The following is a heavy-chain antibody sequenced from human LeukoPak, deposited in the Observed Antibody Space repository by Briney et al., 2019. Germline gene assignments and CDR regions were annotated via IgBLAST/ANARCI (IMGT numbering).Heavy chain of an antibody. CDR2: IYYSGST. CDR3: ARGANWVDY. Sequence: PSETLSLTCTVSGGSISSSSYYWSWIRQPPGKGLEWIGYIYYSGSTNYNPSLKSRVTISVDTSKNQFSLKLSSVTAADTAVYYCARGANWVDYWGQGTLVTVSS. CDR1: GGSISSSSYY. D-gene: IGHD4/OR15-4a*01. V-gene: IGHV4-61*01. J-gene: IGHJ4*02.